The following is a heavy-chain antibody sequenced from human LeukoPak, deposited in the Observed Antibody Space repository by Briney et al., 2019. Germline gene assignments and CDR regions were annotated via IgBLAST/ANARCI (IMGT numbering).Heavy chain of an antibody. J-gene: IGHJ4*02. CDR3: AKDGLWLGESQYYFEY. D-gene: IGHD3-10*01. CDR1: GFTFSTYA. V-gene: IGHV3-23*01. CDR2: ISGNGGST. Sequence: GGSLRLSCAASGFTFSTYAMSWVRQAPGKGLEWVSSISGNGGSTYYADSVKGRFTISRDNSNNTLHLHLHSLRADDTAVYYCAKDGLWLGESQYYFEYWGQGTLVTVSS.